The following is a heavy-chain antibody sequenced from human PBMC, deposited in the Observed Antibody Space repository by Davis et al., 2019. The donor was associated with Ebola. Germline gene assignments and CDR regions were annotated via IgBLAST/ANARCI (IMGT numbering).Heavy chain of an antibody. CDR3: AALVPATRATDY. V-gene: IGHV4-59*01. Sequence: PSETLSLTCIVSGGSMTNYYWRWIRKAPGRGPEWIGYMYYSGTSSYNPSLKSRVSISIDRSRNQVSLDLNSVTAADTAIYYCAALVPATRATDYWGQGILVSVSS. D-gene: IGHD2-2*01. CDR1: GGSMTNYY. J-gene: IGHJ4*02. CDR2: MYYSGTS.